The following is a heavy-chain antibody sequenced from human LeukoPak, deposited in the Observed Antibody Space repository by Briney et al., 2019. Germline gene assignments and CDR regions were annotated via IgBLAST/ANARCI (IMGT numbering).Heavy chain of an antibody. CDR1: GGSISSYY. J-gene: IGHJ4*02. D-gene: IGHD3-10*01. Sequence: PSETLSLTCTVSGGSISSYYWSWIRQPPGKGLEWIGYIYYSGSTNYNPSLKSRVTISVDTSKNQFSLKLSSVTAADTAVYYCARGYGSGSYYPHDYWGQGTLVTVFS. V-gene: IGHV4-59*01. CDR2: IYYSGST. CDR3: ARGYGSGSYYPHDY.